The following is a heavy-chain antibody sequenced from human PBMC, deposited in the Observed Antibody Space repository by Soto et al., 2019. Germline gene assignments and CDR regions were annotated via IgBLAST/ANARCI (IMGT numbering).Heavy chain of an antibody. CDR2: IFYNGKT. V-gene: IGHV4-59*01. D-gene: IGHD3-16*02. J-gene: IGHJ4*02. CDR3: ARGGVGITFWGVVVAPFLDY. CDR1: GGSINDYY. Sequence: PSETLSHTYTVSGGSINDYYWSWIRRPPGKGLEWIGYIFYNGKTNYNPSLKSRVTISVDTSKNQFSLKLSSVTAADTAVFYCARGGVGITFWGVVVAPFLDYPSQGALVTVSS.